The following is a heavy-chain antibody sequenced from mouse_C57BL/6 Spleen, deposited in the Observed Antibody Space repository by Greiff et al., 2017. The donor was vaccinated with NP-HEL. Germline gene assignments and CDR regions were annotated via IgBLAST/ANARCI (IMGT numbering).Heavy chain of an antibody. V-gene: IGHV1-61*01. Sequence: VQLQQSGAELVRPGSSVKLSCKASGYTFTSYWMDWVKQRPGQGLEWIGNIYPSDSETHYNQKFKDKATLTVDKSSSTAYMQLSSLTSEDSAVYYCARLKLRYFDVWGTGTTVTVSS. D-gene: IGHD2-12*01. J-gene: IGHJ1*03. CDR3: ARLKLRYFDV. CDR1: GYTFTSYW. CDR2: IYPSDSET.